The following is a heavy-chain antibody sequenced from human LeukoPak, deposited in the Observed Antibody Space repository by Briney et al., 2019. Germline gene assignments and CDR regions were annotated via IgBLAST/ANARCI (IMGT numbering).Heavy chain of an antibody. V-gene: IGHV4-4*07. CDR1: GGSISSYY. D-gene: IGHD6-13*01. CDR3: ARGIAAASERALDI. J-gene: IGHJ3*02. Sequence: SETLSLTCTVSGGSISSYYWNWIRQPAGKGLEWIGRIYTSGSTDYNPSLKSRVTMSVDTSKNQFSLKLTSVTAADTAVYYCARGIAAASERALDIWGQGTTVTVSS. CDR2: IYTSGST.